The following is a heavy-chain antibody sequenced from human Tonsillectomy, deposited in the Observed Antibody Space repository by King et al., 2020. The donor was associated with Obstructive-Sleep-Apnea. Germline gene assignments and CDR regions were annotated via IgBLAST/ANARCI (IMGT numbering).Heavy chain of an antibody. CDR1: GFSLSNARMG. CDR2: IFSNDQK. D-gene: IGHD4-17*01. CDR3: ARIVSGDYGGYFDE. Sequence: ITLKESGLVLVKPTETLTLTCTVSGFSLSNARMGVSWIRQPPGKAPEWLAHIFSNDQKSYSTSLKSRLTISKDTSRSQVVLTMTNIDPVDTATYYCARIVSGDYGGYFDEWGQGTLVTVSS. V-gene: IGHV2-26*01. J-gene: IGHJ4*02.